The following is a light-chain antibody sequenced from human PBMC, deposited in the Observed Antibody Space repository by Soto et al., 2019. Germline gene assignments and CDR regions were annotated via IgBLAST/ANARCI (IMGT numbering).Light chain of an antibody. CDR1: QSISSY. CDR2: AAS. Sequence: DIQMTQSPSSLSASVGDRVTITCRASQSISSYLNWYQQKPGKAPKHLIYAASSLQSGVPSRFSGSGSGTDFTITIISLQPEDFATYYCQQSYSTLTWTFGQGTKVEIK. CDR3: QQSYSTLTWT. V-gene: IGKV1-39*01. J-gene: IGKJ1*01.